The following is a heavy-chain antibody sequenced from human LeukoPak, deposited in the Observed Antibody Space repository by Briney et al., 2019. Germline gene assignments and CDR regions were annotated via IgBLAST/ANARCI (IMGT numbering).Heavy chain of an antibody. Sequence: GGSLRLSCAASGFTFSSYWMHWVRQAPGKGLVWVSRINSDGSSTSHADSVKGRFTISRDNAKNTLYLQMNSLRAEDTAVYYCARVRDSSGWYPDAFDIWGQGTMVTVSS. CDR2: INSDGSST. CDR3: ARVRDSSGWYPDAFDI. J-gene: IGHJ3*02. D-gene: IGHD6-19*01. CDR1: GFTFSSYW. V-gene: IGHV3-74*01.